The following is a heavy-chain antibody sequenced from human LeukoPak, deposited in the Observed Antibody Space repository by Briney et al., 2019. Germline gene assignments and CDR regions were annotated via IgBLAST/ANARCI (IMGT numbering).Heavy chain of an antibody. D-gene: IGHD3-22*01. Sequence: GESLKISCKGSGYSFTSYWIGWVRQMPGKGLEWMGIIYPGDPDTRYSPSFQGQVTISADKSISTAYLQWSSLKASDTAMYYCARSRNAYYDSMGLDYWGQGTLVTVSS. CDR3: ARSRNAYYDSMGLDY. CDR1: GYSFTSYW. CDR2: IYPGDPDT. V-gene: IGHV5-51*01. J-gene: IGHJ4*02.